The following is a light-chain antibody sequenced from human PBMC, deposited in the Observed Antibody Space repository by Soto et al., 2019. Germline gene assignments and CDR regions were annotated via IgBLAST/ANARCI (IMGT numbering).Light chain of an antibody. CDR3: QQRSNWPFT. J-gene: IGKJ4*01. Sequence: EIVLTQSPATLSLSPGERATLSCRASQSFSSYLAWYQQKPGQAPRLLIYVASNRATGIPVRFSGSWSGTDFTLTISSLEPEDFAVYYCQQRSNWPFTFGGGTKVEIK. CDR2: VAS. CDR1: QSFSSY. V-gene: IGKV3-11*01.